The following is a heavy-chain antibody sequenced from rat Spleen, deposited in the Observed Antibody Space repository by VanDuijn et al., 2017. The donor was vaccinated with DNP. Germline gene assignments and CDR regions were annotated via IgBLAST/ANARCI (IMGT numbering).Heavy chain of an antibody. J-gene: IGHJ2*01. D-gene: IGHD1-4*01. CDR3: AGRPPPTRGPFDY. V-gene: IGHV5-7*01. CDR2: ISYDGSDN. Sequence: EVQLVESGGGLVQPGRSLKLSCAVSRITFSDHNMAWVRQAPKKGLEWDATISYDGSDNYYRDSVKGRFTIPRDNAKSTLYLQMDSLRSEDTATYYCAGRPPPTRGPFDYWGQGVTVTVSS. CDR1: RITFSDHN.